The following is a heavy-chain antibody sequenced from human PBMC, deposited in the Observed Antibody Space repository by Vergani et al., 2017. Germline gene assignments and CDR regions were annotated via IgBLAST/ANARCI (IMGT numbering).Heavy chain of an antibody. J-gene: IGHJ4*02. V-gene: IGHV3-21*01. D-gene: IGHD4-17*01. CDR1: GFTFSSYS. Sequence: EVQLVESGGGLVKPGGSLRLSCAASGFTFSSYSMNWVRQAPGKGLEWVSSISSSSSYIYYADSGKGRFTISRDNAENSLYLQMNSLRAEDTAVYYCAREGAGTVTTSYFDYWGQGTLVTVSS. CDR3: AREGAGTVTTSYFDY. CDR2: ISSSSSYI.